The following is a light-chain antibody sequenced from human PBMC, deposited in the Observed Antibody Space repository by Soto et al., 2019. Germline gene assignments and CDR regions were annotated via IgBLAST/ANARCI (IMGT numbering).Light chain of an antibody. CDR3: SSYTISSTLII. J-gene: IGLJ2*01. CDR2: DVT. V-gene: IGLV2-14*01. Sequence: QSALTQPASMSGSPGQSITISCTGTSSDVGGYNYVSWYQQHPGKAPKLMIYDVTNRPSGVSNRFSGSKSGNTASLTISGLQAEDEADYYCSSYTISSTLIIFGGGTKLTVL. CDR1: SSDVGGYNY.